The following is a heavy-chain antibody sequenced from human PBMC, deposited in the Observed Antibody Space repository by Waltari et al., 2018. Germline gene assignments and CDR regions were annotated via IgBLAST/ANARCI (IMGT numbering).Heavy chain of an antibody. J-gene: IGHJ4*02. D-gene: IGHD1-20*01. CDR1: GFTVSKNY. V-gene: IGHV3-66*02. CDR3: ARNPRYERPD. CDR2: IESGGYT. Sequence: EVQLAESGGGLVQPGGSLRISCAASGFTVSKNYMGWVRQAPGKGLEWVSLIESGGYTQYADSMKGRFTISRDNSKNTLYLQRNSLRVEDTAVYYCARNPRYERPDWGQGTLLTVSP.